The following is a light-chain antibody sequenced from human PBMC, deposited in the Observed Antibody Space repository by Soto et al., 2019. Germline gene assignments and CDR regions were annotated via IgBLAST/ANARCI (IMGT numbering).Light chain of an antibody. CDR2: GAS. CDR3: QQYGRSPLLYT. Sequence: EIVLTQSPGTLSLSPGERATLSCRASQSVTSNYLAWYQQKPGQAPRLLIYGASTRAAGVPDRFSGNGSGTDFTLTITRLEPEDFAVYYCQQYGRSPLLYTFGQGTKVGVK. J-gene: IGKJ2*01. V-gene: IGKV3-20*01. CDR1: QSVTSNY.